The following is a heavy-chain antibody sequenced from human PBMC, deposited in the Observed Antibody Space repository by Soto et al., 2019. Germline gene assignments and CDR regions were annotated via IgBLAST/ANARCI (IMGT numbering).Heavy chain of an antibody. V-gene: IGHV4-34*01. Sequence: SETLSLTCAVYGGSFSGYYWSWIRQPPGKGLEWIGEINRSGSTNYNPSLKSRVTISVDTSKNQFSLKLSSVTAADTAVYYCARGWGLLYYFDYWGQGTLVTVS. J-gene: IGHJ4*02. CDR3: ARGWGLLYYFDY. CDR1: GGSFSGYY. CDR2: INRSGST. D-gene: IGHD1-26*01.